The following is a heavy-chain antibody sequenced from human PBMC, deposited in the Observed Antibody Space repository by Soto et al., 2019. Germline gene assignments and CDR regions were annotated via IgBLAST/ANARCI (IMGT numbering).Heavy chain of an antibody. CDR3: ARDWYYDILTGVGGGWFDP. CDR1: GYTFTSYG. CDR2: ISAYNGNT. Sequence: QVQLVQSGAEVKKPGASVKVSCKASGYTFTSYGISWVRQAPGQGLEWMGWISAYNGNTNYAQKLQSRVTMTTDTSTSPAYMELRSLRSDDTAVYYCARDWYYDILTGVGGGWFDPWGQGTLVTVSS. V-gene: IGHV1-18*01. D-gene: IGHD3-9*01. J-gene: IGHJ5*02.